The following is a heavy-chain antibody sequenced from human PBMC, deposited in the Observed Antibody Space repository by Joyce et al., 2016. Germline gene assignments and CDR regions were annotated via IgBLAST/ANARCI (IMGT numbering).Heavy chain of an antibody. CDR2: ISYDGTNK. V-gene: IGHV3-30*18. Sequence: QVQLVESGGGVVQPGRSLRLSCAASGFIFSEYGMHWVRQVPDKGLEGGAFISYDGTNKHYEDSVRGRFTISRDNSKNTLNLQMSSLRPEDTAVYYCAKVTYHLPEGLDYWGQGTVVTVSS. CDR1: GFIFSEYG. CDR3: AKVTYHLPEGLDY. J-gene: IGHJ4*02. D-gene: IGHD2-2*01.